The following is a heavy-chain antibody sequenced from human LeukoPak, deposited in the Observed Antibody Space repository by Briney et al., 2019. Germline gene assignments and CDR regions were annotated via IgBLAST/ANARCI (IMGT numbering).Heavy chain of an antibody. CDR3: ARSPYYDILTLGYYYYYMDV. CDR2: IYYSGST. CDR1: GGSIGSYY. J-gene: IGHJ6*03. Sequence: ASETLSLTCTVSGGSIGSYYWSWLRQPPGKGLEWLGYIYYSGSTNYNPSLKIRVSISVYTSTNQFSLKLSSVTAADTTVYYCARSPYYDILTLGYYYYYMDVWGKGTTVTVSS. V-gene: IGHV4-59*08. D-gene: IGHD3-9*01.